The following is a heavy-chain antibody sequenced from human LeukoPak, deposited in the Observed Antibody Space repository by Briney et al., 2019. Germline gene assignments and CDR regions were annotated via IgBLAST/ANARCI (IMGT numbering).Heavy chain of an antibody. V-gene: IGHV1-69*04. J-gene: IGHJ4*02. CDR1: GGTFSSYA. CDR3: ARPDSSGWYDY. CDR2: IIPILGIA. Sequence: ASVKVSCKASGGTFSSYAISWVRQAPGQGLEWMGRIIPILGIANYAQKFQGRVTITADKSTSTAYMELSSLRSEDTAVYYCARPDSSGWYDYWGQGTLVTVSS. D-gene: IGHD6-19*01.